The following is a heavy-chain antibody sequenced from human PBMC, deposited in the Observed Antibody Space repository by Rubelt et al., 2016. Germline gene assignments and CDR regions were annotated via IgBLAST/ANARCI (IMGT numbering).Heavy chain of an antibody. D-gene: IGHD1-7*01. CDR1: GYTFTSYA. V-gene: IGHV1-3*01. J-gene: IGHJ1*01. CDR2: INAGNGNT. Sequence: QVQLVQSGAEVKKPGASVKVSCKASGYTFTSYAMHWVRQAPGQRLEWMGWINAGNGNTKYSQKFQGRVAITSGTTASTAYMGLSSMRSVDTDVYYCARDLSSFPWNYGTLQHWGQGTLVTVSS. CDR3: ARDLSSFPWNYGTLQH.